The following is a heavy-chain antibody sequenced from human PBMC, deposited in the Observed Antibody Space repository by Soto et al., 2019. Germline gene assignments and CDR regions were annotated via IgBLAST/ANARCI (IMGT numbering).Heavy chain of an antibody. D-gene: IGHD3-3*01. CDR3: ARDFGVIDTTSYYYGMDV. CDR2: ISAYNGNT. CDR1: GYTFTSYG. V-gene: IGHV1-18*01. J-gene: IGHJ6*02. Sequence: RASVKVSCKASGYTFTSYGISWVRQAPGQGLEWMGWISAYNGNTNYAQKLQGRVTMITDTSTSTAYMELRSLRSDDTAVYYCARDFGVIDTTSYYYGMDVWGQGTTVTVSS.